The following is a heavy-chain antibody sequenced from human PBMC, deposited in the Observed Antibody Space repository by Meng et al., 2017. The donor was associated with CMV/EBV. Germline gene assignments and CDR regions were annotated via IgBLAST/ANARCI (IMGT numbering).Heavy chain of an antibody. V-gene: IGHV1-2*02. J-gene: IGHJ4*02. CDR2: INPNSGGT. CDR1: GYTFTSYD. Sequence: ASVKVSCKASGYTFTSYDINWVRQAPGQGLEWMGWINPNSGGTNYAQKFQGRVTMTRDTSISTAYMELSRLRSDDTAVYYCARDYQLERRSDDYWGQGTLVTVSS. D-gene: IGHD1-1*01. CDR3: ARDYQLERRSDDY.